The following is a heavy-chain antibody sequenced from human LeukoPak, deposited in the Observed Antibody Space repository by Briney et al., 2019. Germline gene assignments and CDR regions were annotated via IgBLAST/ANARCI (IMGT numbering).Heavy chain of an antibody. Sequence: EASVNVSCRSSGYAFTTYGITWVRQAPGQGLEWMGWISTYNGNTNYAQKLQGRVTMTTDTSTSTAYMELRSLRSDDTAMYYCARDRMDTGTYFDYWGQGTLVTVSS. V-gene: IGHV1-18*01. CDR3: ARDRMDTGTYFDY. CDR1: GYAFTTYG. J-gene: IGHJ4*02. CDR2: ISTYNGNT. D-gene: IGHD5-18*01.